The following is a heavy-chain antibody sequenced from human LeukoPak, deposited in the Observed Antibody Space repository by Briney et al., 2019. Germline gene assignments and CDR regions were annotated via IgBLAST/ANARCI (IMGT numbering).Heavy chain of an antibody. V-gene: IGHV3-9*01. CDR2: ISWNGGGM. CDR1: GFTFDAYA. Sequence: GGSLRLSCAASGFTFDAYAMHWVRQAPGKGLEWVSSISWNGGGMGYAVSVKGRFTISRDNAKNSLYLQMNSLRDEDTALYYCAKDITGGRSSPYFDSWGQGTLVTVSS. J-gene: IGHJ4*02. CDR3: AKDITGGRSSPYFDS. D-gene: IGHD6-6*01.